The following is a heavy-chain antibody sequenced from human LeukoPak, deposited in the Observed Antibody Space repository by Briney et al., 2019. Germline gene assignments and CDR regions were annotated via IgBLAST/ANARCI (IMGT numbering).Heavy chain of an antibody. CDR3: ARTATNRPADAFDI. J-gene: IGHJ3*02. Sequence: GGSLRLSCAASGFTFSSFAMSWVRQAPGKGLEWDSAFSGSADNRSCADSVKGRFTISRDNSKNTLYLQINSLRAEDTAVYYCARTATNRPADAFDIWGQGTMVTVSS. D-gene: IGHD6-25*01. CDR2: FSGSADNR. V-gene: IGHV3-23*01. CDR1: GFTFSSFA.